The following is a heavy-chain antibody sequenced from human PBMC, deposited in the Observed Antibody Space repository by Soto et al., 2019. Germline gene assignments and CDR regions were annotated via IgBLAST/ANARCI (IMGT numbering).Heavy chain of an antibody. CDR1: GGTFSSYA. Sequence: QVQLVQSGAEVKKPGSSVKVSCKASGGTFSSYAISWVRQAPGQGLEWMGGIIPIFGTANYAQKFQGRVTLTADESTSTAYMELSSLRSEDTAVYYCAREGYSSSGDYYYYGMDVWGQGTTVTVSS. V-gene: IGHV1-69*12. CDR2: IIPIFGTA. CDR3: AREGYSSSGDYYYYGMDV. J-gene: IGHJ6*02. D-gene: IGHD6-6*01.